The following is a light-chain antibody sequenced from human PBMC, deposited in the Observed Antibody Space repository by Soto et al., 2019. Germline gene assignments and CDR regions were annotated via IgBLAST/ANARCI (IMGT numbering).Light chain of an antibody. CDR2: GAS. Sequence: EIVLTQSPGTLSLSPGERATLSCRASQSISSTYLAWYQQKPGQAPRLLIYGASSRATGIPDRFSGSGSGTDFTLTISRLEPVDFAVDYCQQYGGSPPYTFGQGTKLEIK. V-gene: IGKV3-20*01. CDR1: QSISSTY. CDR3: QQYGGSPPYT. J-gene: IGKJ2*01.